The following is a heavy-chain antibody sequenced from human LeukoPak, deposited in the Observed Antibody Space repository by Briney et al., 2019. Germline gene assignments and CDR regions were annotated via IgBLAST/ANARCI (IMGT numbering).Heavy chain of an antibody. Sequence: SETLSLTCTVSGGSISSGDYYWSWIRQPPGKGLEWIGYIYYSGSTYYNPSLKSRVTISVDTSKNQFSLKLSSVTAADMAVYYCARVVTKGYFDYWGQGTLVTVSS. CDR2: IYYSGST. D-gene: IGHD4-23*01. V-gene: IGHV4-30-4*08. J-gene: IGHJ4*02. CDR3: ARVVTKGYFDY. CDR1: GGSISSGDYY.